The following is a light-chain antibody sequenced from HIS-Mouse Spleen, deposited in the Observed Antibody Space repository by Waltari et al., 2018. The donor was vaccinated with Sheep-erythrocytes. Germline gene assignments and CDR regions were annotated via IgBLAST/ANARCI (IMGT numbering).Light chain of an antibody. J-gene: IGKJ4*01. CDR2: WAS. CDR1: QSVLYSSNNKNY. Sequence: DIVMTQSPDSLAVSLGERATINCKSSQSVLYSSNNKNYLAWYQQKPGQPPKLLIYWASTRKSGVPGRFSGSGSGTDFTLTISSLQAEDVAVYYCQQYYSTLTFGGGTKVEIK. V-gene: IGKV4-1*01. CDR3: QQYYSTLT.